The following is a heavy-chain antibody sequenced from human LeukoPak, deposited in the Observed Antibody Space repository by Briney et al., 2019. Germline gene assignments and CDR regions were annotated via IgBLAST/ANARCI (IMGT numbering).Heavy chain of an antibody. CDR3: ARLGDKLRYFDWLTGAIEIDY. V-gene: IGHV1-46*01. CDR1: GYSFTSYY. Sequence: ASVKVSCKASGYSFTSYYIHWVRQAPGQRLEWLGIINCSGGSTSYAQKFQGRVTMTRDTSTRTVYMELRSLRSDDTAVYYCARLGDKLRYFDWLTGAIEIDYWGQGTLVTVSS. CDR2: INCSGGST. D-gene: IGHD3-9*01. J-gene: IGHJ4*02.